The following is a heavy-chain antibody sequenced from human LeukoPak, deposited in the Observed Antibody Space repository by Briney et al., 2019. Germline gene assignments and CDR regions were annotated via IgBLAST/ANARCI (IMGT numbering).Heavy chain of an antibody. D-gene: IGHD6-19*01. CDR1: GGTFISYA. CDR3: ARTGWGYSDLYYFDY. V-gene: IGHV1-69*01. J-gene: IGHJ4*02. Sequence: ASVKVSCKASGGTFISYAISWVRQAPGQGLEWMGGIIPIFGTANYAQKFQGRVTITADESTSTAYMELSSLRSEDTAVYYCARTGWGYSDLYYFDYWGQGTLVTVSS. CDR2: IIPIFGTA.